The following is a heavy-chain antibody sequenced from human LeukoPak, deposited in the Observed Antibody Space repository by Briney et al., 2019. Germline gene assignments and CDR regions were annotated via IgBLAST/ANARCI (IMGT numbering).Heavy chain of an antibody. Sequence: PGGSLRLSCAASGFIFSAYSMHWVRQAPGKGLEWVANIKPDESEKYYVGSVKGRFTISRDNAKNSLYLQMNSLRAEDTAVYYCAKWGPYDILTGRINWGQGTLVTVSS. V-gene: IGHV3-7*03. CDR2: IKPDESEK. CDR1: GFIFSAYS. D-gene: IGHD3-9*01. CDR3: AKWGPYDILTGRIN. J-gene: IGHJ4*02.